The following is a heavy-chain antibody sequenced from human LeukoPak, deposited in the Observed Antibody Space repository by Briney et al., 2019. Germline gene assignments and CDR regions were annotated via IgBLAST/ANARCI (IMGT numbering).Heavy chain of an antibody. CDR3: AKGSYYDSSGSFYFDY. CDR1: GFTFSSHS. V-gene: IGHV3-23*01. CDR2: VGGRTGNT. Sequence: GGSLRLSCAASGFTFSSHSMGWVRQAPGKGLELVSAVGGRTGNTYYVDSVKGRFTISRDNSKNTLYVQVNSLGTEDTAAYYCAKGSYYDSSGSFYFDYWGQGTLVTVSS. J-gene: IGHJ4*02. D-gene: IGHD3-22*01.